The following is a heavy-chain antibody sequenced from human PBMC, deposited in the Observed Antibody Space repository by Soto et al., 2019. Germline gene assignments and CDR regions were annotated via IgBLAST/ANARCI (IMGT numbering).Heavy chain of an antibody. CDR3: ATEGGVGYGSSWGAF. CDR1: GVSFSTYG. J-gene: IGHJ4*02. V-gene: IGHV3-33*01. D-gene: IGHD6-13*01. Sequence: QVQLVESGGGVVQPGRSLRLSCVASGVSFSTYGMHWVRQAPGKGLEWVASIWHDGIYKFHADAVKGRFAISRDNSMNSRYLQLNSLTVEETAMYYCATEGGVGYGSSWGAFWGQGTLVTVSS. CDR2: IWHDGIYK.